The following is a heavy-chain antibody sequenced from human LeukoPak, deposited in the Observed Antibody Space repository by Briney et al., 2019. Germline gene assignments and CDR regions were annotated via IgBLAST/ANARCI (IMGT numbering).Heavy chain of an antibody. CDR1: GYTFTSYY. J-gene: IGHJ4*02. CDR3: ASLAGYCSSTSCSRGYY. Sequence: GASVKVSCKASGYTFTSYYTHWVRQAPGQGLEWMGIINPSGGSTSYAQKFQGRVTMTRDMSTSTVYMELSSLRSEDTAVYYCASLAGYCSSTSCSRGYYWGQGTLVTVSS. D-gene: IGHD2-2*01. CDR2: INPSGGST. V-gene: IGHV1-46*01.